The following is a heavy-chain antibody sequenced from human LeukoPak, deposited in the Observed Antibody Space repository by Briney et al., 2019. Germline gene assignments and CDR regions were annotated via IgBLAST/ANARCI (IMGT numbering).Heavy chain of an antibody. Sequence: GGSLRLSCAASGFTFSSYAMSWVRQATGKGLEWVSAISGSGGSTYYADSVRGRFTISRDNSKNTLYLQMNSLRAEDTAVCYCAKPLSSRTGYFDYWGQGTLVTVSS. D-gene: IGHD3/OR15-3a*01. CDR2: ISGSGGST. CDR1: GFTFSSYA. CDR3: AKPLSSRTGYFDY. J-gene: IGHJ4*02. V-gene: IGHV3-23*01.